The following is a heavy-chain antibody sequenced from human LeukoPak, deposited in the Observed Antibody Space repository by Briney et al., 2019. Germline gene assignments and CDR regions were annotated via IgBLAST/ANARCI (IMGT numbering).Heavy chain of an antibody. J-gene: IGHJ5*02. CDR1: GYTFTSYD. CDR3: ARTNYHDTSGASNSFDP. CDR2: MNPNNAHT. Sequence: ASVTVSFKASGYTFTSYDINWVRQATGQGLEWMGWMNPNNAHTGYAQKFQGRVTMPRNTSTGTAYMELSSLRSEDTAVYYCARTNYHDTSGASNSFDPWGQGTLVTVSS. D-gene: IGHD3-22*01. V-gene: IGHV1-8*01.